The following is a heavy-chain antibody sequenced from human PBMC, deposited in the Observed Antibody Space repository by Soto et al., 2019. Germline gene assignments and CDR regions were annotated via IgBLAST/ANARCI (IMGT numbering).Heavy chain of an antibody. Sequence: LRLSCAASGFTFRNYWMHWVRQVPGKGLVWVSRINSDGSSTLYADSVKGRFTIPRDNAKNTLYLHMNSLRAEDTAVYYCARDPAPIGWYDYWGQGXLVTVYS. CDR2: INSDGSST. CDR1: GFTFRNYW. D-gene: IGHD6-19*01. V-gene: IGHV3-74*01. CDR3: ARDPAPIGWYDY. J-gene: IGHJ4*02.